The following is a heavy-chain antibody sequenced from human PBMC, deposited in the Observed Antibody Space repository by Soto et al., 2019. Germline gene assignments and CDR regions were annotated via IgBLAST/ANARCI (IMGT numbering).Heavy chain of an antibody. V-gene: IGHV4-34*01. CDR1: GGSFSGYY. Sequence: SETLSLTCAVYGGSFSGYYWSWIRQPPGKGLEWIGEINHSGSTNYNPSLKSRVTISVDTSKNQFSLKLSSVTAADTAVYYCAIRAPWRIGRYYYGMDVWGQGTTVTVSS. J-gene: IGHJ6*02. CDR2: INHSGST. CDR3: AIRAPWRIGRYYYGMDV. D-gene: IGHD2-15*01.